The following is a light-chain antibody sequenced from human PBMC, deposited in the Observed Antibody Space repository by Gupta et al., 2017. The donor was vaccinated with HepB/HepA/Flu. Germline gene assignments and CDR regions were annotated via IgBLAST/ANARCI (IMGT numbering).Light chain of an antibody. CDR3: AAWDDSLNGLV. CDR1: STNIGSNT. CDR2: NNN. J-gene: IGLJ7*01. Sequence: SVLTQSPSASGTPGQRVTISCSGSSTNIGSNTVNWYQQVPGTAPKLLTYNNNQRPSGVPDRFSGSKSGTSASLAISGLQAEDEADYYCAAWDDSLNGLVFGGGTKLTVL. V-gene: IGLV1-44*01.